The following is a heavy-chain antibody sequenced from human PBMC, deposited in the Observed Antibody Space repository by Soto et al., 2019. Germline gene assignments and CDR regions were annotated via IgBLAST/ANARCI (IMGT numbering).Heavy chain of an antibody. CDR3: ARDLHYYDSSGYYLFDY. Sequence: PGRSLRLSCAAPVLTFSAYYMSWIRQAPCQGLEWVSYISSSSSYTNYADSVKGRFTISRDNAKNSLYLQMNSLRAEDTAVYYCARDLHYYDSSGYYLFDYWGQGTLVTVS. V-gene: IGHV3-11*06. CDR1: VLTFSAYY. CDR2: ISSSSSYT. D-gene: IGHD3-22*01. J-gene: IGHJ4*02.